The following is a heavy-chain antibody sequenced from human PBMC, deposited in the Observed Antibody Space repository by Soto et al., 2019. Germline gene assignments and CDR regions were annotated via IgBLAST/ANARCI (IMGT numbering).Heavy chain of an antibody. CDR2: ISSSGSTI. Sequence: EVQLVESGGGLVQPGGSLRLSCAASGFTFSSYEMNWVRQAPGKGLEWVSYISSSGSTIYYADSVKGRFTISRDNAKNSLYLQMNSLRAEDTAVYYCARGAARRSHYYYYYGMDVWDQGTTVTVSS. CDR1: GFTFSSYE. CDR3: ARGAARRSHYYYYYGMDV. D-gene: IGHD6-6*01. V-gene: IGHV3-48*03. J-gene: IGHJ6*02.